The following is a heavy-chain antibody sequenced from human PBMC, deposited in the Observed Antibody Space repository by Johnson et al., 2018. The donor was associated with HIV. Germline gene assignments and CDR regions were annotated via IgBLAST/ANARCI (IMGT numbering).Heavy chain of an antibody. CDR3: ARDAVTPI. D-gene: IGHD4-17*01. CDR2: VSYDASNK. Sequence: QMLLVESGGGVVQPWRSLRLSCTSAFSFSGYAMHWVRQAPGKGLEWVAVVSYDASNKYYADSVKGRFTISRDNSKNTLYLQMGSLRAEDMAVYYCARDAVTPIWGQGTMVTVSS. J-gene: IGHJ3*02. CDR1: AFSFSGYA. V-gene: IGHV3-30*14.